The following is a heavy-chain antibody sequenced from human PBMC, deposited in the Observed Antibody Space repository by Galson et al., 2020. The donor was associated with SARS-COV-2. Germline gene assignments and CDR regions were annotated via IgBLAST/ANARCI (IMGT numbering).Heavy chain of an antibody. CDR2: IYYSGST. CDR3: ARGGSSTNLGAR. V-gene: IGHV4-39*07. CDR1: GGSISSSSYY. Sequence: ETSETLSLTCTVSGGSISSSSYYWGWIRQPPGKGLEWIGSIYYSGSTNYNPSLKSRVTISVDTAKNQFSLQLSSVTAADTAVYYCARGGSSTNLGARWGQGTLVTVSS. D-gene: IGHD6-13*01. J-gene: IGHJ4*02.